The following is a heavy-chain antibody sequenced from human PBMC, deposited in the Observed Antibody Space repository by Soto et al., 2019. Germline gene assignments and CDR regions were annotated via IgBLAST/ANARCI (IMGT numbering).Heavy chain of an antibody. Sequence: GASVKVSFKASGGTFSSYAISWLRQAPGQGLEWMGGIIPIFGTANYAQKFQGRVTITADKSTSTAYMELSSLTSEDTAVYYCARGSAFWSGYYYYGMDVWGQGTTVTVSS. CDR3: ARGSAFWSGYYYYGMDV. CDR1: GGTFSSYA. D-gene: IGHD3-3*01. V-gene: IGHV1-69*06. J-gene: IGHJ6*02. CDR2: IIPIFGTA.